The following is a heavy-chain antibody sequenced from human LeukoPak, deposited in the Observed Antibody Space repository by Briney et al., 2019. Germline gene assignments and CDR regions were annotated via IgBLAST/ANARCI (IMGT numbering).Heavy chain of an antibody. J-gene: IGHJ4*02. Sequence: GGSLRLSCAASGFTFSSYWMSWGRQAPGKGLEWVANIKQDGSEKYYVASVKGRFTISRDNAKNSLYLQMNSLRAEDTAIYYCASPDWSEAYWGQGTLVTVSS. CDR3: ASPDWSEAY. D-gene: IGHD3-9*01. V-gene: IGHV3-7*01. CDR1: GFTFSSYW. CDR2: IKQDGSEK.